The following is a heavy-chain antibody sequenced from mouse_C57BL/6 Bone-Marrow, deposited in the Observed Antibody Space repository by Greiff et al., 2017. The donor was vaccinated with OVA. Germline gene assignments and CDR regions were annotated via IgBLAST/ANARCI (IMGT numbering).Heavy chain of an antibody. CDR1: GYTFTSYW. Sequence: QVQLQQSGAELVMPGASVKLSCKASGYTFTSYWMHWVKQRPGQGLEWIGEIDPSDSYTNYNQKFKGKSTLTVDKSSSTAYMQLSSLTSEDSAGYYCARYRGDYWGQGTSVTVSS. J-gene: IGHJ4*01. CDR2: IDPSDSYT. CDR3: ARYRGDY. V-gene: IGHV1-69*01.